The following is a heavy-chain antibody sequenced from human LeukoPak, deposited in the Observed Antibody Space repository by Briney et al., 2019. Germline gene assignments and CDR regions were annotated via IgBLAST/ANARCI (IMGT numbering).Heavy chain of an antibody. D-gene: IGHD2-21*01. Sequence: GASVKVSCKASGYTFTSYSMHWVRQAPGQRLEWMGWINAVNGNTEYSQRFQGRVTITRDTSANTAYMELRSLRSDDTALYYCARGDDAFDFWGQGTMVTVSS. CDR3: ARGDDAFDF. CDR1: GYTFTSYS. V-gene: IGHV1-3*01. CDR2: INAVNGNT. J-gene: IGHJ3*01.